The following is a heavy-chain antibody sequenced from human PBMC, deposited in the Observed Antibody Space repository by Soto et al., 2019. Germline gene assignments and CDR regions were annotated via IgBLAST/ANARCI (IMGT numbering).Heavy chain of an antibody. CDR3: ANGYRSGWYYFDY. J-gene: IGHJ4*02. CDR2: ISHDGSNK. V-gene: IGHV3-30*18. Sequence: QVQLVESGGGVVQPGRSLRLSCAASGFTFSTYGMHWVRQAPGKGLGWVAVISHDGSNKYYADSVKGRFAISRDNSKNTLYLQMNSLKPEDTAVYYCANGYRSGWYYFDYWGQGTLVTVSS. D-gene: IGHD6-19*01. CDR1: GFTFSTYG.